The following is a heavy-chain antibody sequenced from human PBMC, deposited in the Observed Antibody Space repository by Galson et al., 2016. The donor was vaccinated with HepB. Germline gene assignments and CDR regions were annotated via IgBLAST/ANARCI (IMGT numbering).Heavy chain of an antibody. CDR1: GYTFTSYD. CDR3: ARRYTSGTFYDF. V-gene: IGHV1-8*01. J-gene: IGHJ4*02. Sequence: SVKVSCKASGYTFTSYDINWVRQATGQGLEWVGWMNSNSGKTGFAQNFRGRVTMTRNTSTGTAYMELNSLRAEDTAVYYCARRYTSGTFYDFWGQGTLVAVSS. D-gene: IGHD3-10*01. CDR2: MNSNSGKT.